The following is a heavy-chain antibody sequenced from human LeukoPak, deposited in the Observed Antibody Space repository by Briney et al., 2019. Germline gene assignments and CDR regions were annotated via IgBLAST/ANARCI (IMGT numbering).Heavy chain of an antibody. D-gene: IGHD2-2*02. Sequence: GGSLRLSCAASGFKFYAFWMSWVRQTPGKGLEWVGLIKSKTDGGTTDYSAPVKGRFTISSDDSQNTLFLQMDSLTTEDTATYYCAIVRVCGGTTCYTAYSYYYYMDVWGRGTTVTVS. CDR1: GFKFYAFW. J-gene: IGHJ6*03. CDR3: AIVRVCGGTTCYTAYSYYYYMDV. V-gene: IGHV3-15*01. CDR2: IKSKTDGGTT.